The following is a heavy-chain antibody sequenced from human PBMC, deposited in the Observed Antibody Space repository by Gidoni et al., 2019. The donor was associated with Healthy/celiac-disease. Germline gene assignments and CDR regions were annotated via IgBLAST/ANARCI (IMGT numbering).Heavy chain of an antibody. Sequence: QVQLVASGGGVVQPGMSLSLSCAASGFTFSSFGMHWVRQGPGKGLEWVAVIWYDGSNKYYADSVKGRFTISRDNSKNTLYLQMNSLRAEDTAVYYCARDEGYSYGYVDYWGQGTLVTVSS. J-gene: IGHJ4*02. CDR2: IWYDGSNK. CDR3: ARDEGYSYGYVDY. D-gene: IGHD5-18*01. CDR1: GFTFSSFG. V-gene: IGHV3-33*01.